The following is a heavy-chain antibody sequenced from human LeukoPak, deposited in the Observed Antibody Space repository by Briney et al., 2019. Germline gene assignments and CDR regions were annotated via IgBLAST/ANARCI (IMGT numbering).Heavy chain of an antibody. CDR2: IYHRGNT. V-gene: IGHV4-4*02. J-gene: IGHJ5*02. D-gene: IGHD3-10*01. CDR1: GGSISSSNW. CDR3: ARHYGSGSYYWRYPTNNWFDP. Sequence: PSGTLSLTCAVSGGSISSSNWWNWVRQTPGKGLEWIGEIYHRGNTHYNPSLKSRVTMSVDTSKNQFSLKLSSVTAADTAVYYCARHYGSGSYYWRYPTNNWFDPWGQGTLVTVSS.